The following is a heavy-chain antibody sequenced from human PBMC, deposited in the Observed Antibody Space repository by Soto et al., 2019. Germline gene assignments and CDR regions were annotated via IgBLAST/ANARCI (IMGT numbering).Heavy chain of an antibody. J-gene: IGHJ4*02. CDR2: IYWDDDN. CDR3: AHGSGWLSDY. V-gene: IGHV2-5*02. D-gene: IGHD6-19*01. CDR1: GFSLTSTAVG. Sequence: QITLKESGPPLVKPTQTLTLTCSFSGFSLTSTAVGVNWIRQPPGKALEWLALIYWDDDNHFSPSLKSRLSVTKDTSKNQVVLTMTNMDPVATATYYCAHGSGWLSDYWGQGILVTVSS.